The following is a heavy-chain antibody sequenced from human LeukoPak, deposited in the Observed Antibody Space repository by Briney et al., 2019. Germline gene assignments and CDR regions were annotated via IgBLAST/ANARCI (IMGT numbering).Heavy chain of an antibody. CDR1: GGSISSGGFS. Sequence: SQTLSLTCAVSGGSISSGGFSWNWLRQPPGKGLEWIVFIYQSGRATYNPSLKSRVNISVDRSKNQFSVKMNSVTAADTAVYFCARGTPDFDSWGQGTLVTVSS. CDR2: IYQSGRA. CDR3: ARGTPDFDS. J-gene: IGHJ4*02. V-gene: IGHV4-30-2*01.